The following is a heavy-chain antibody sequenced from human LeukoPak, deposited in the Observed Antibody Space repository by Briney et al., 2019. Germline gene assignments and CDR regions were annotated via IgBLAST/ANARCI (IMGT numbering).Heavy chain of an antibody. V-gene: IGHV3-23*01. CDR3: AKEQALKVRGVIPLIRLFDY. CDR1: GFTFSNYG. CDR2: FSGSGDIQ. J-gene: IGHJ4*02. Sequence: GGSLRLSCAVSGFTFSNYGMSWVRQAPGKGLEWVSSFSGSGDIQYYADSVKGRFTISRENSRNTLYMQMDSLRAEDTAVYYCAKEQALKVRGVIPLIRLFDYWGQGTLVTVSS. D-gene: IGHD3-10*01.